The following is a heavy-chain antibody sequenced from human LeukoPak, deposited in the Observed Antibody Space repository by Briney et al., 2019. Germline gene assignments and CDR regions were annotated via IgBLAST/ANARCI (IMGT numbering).Heavy chain of an antibody. CDR1: GFTFISYA. CDR3: AKEAVVVPAATSDY. J-gene: IGHJ4*02. CDR2: LSGSGGST. D-gene: IGHD2-2*01. Sequence: GGSLTHSFPATGFTFISYAMSEFRQPPGKGLAGVCALSGSGGSTYYTDCVKGGFTIFRDNSKNTLYLQMNRLRAEDTGVYYCAKEAVVVPAATSDYWGQGTLVTVSS. V-gene: IGHV3-23*01.